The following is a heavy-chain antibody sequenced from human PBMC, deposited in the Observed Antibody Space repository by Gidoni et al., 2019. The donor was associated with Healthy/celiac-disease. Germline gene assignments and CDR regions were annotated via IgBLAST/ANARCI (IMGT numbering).Heavy chain of an antibody. CDR2: INHSGST. CDR3: ARLAAQTYYYYYYGMDV. D-gene: IGHD6-6*01. Sequence: QVQLQQWGAGLLKPSETLSLTCAVYGGSFSGYYWSWIRQPPGKGLEWIGEINHSGSTNYNPSLKSRVTISVDTSKNQFSLKLSSVTAADTAVYYCARLAAQTYYYYYYGMDVWGQGTTVTVSS. CDR1: GGSFSGYY. J-gene: IGHJ6*02. V-gene: IGHV4-34*01.